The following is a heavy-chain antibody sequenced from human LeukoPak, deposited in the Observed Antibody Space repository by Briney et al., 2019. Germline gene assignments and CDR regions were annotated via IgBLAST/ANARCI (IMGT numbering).Heavy chain of an antibody. J-gene: IGHJ4*02. D-gene: IGHD3-22*01. Sequence: ASVKVSCKASGYTFTGYYLHWVRQAPGHGLEWMGWINPNSGGTNYGQKFQGRVTMTRDTSISTAYMELSRLRSDDTAVYYCATSHYYYDSSGYYFSHPQPGYWGQGTLVTVSS. CDR3: ATSHYYYDSSGYYFSHPQPGY. CDR1: GYTFTGYY. CDR2: INPNSGGT. V-gene: IGHV1-2*02.